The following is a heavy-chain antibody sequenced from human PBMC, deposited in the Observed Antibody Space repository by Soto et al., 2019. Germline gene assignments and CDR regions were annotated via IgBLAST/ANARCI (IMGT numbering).Heavy chain of an antibody. CDR3: ARHYCTRGPCYFDY. Sequence: QLQLQESGPGLVWPSETLSLTCSVSGDSMTSSNYYWGWIRQPPEQGLEWIGTIYSSGNTYYNPSLRSRVTRSVDTSKNQFSLKVNSMAATHTAIYYCARHYCTRGPCYFDYWCQGILVTVSP. J-gene: IGHJ4*02. D-gene: IGHD2-8*02. V-gene: IGHV4-39*01. CDR2: IYSSGNT. CDR1: GDSMTSSNYY.